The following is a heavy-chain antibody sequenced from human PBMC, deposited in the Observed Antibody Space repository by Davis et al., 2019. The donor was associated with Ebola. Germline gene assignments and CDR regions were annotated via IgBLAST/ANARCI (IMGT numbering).Heavy chain of an antibody. J-gene: IGHJ6*02. Sequence: GESLKISCQGFGYNFTTSWIGWVRQMPGKGLDWMGVIYPGDSDTRSSPSFQGQVTISADKSISTAYLHWSSLKASDTAMYYCAKFSFLGGMDVWGQGTTVIVSS. D-gene: IGHD3-3*01. CDR1: GYNFTTSW. V-gene: IGHV5-51*01. CDR2: IYPGDSDT. CDR3: AKFSFLGGMDV.